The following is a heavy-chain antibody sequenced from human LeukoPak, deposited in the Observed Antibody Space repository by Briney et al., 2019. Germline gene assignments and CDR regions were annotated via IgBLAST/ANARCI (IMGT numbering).Heavy chain of an antibody. CDR3: AKAATERPEDLHWYFDL. CDR2: IIPIFGTA. Sequence: SVKVSCKASGGTFSSYAISWVRQAPGQGLEWMGGIIPIFGTANYAQKFQGRVTITADESTSTAYMELSSLRSEDTAVYYCAKAATERPEDLHWYFDLWGRGTLVTVSP. V-gene: IGHV1-69*13. D-gene: IGHD2-15*01. J-gene: IGHJ2*01. CDR1: GGTFSSYA.